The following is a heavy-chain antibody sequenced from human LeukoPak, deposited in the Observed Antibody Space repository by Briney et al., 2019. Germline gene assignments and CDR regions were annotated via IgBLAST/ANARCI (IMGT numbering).Heavy chain of an antibody. J-gene: IGHJ3*01. CDR3: AKGTGYSSSWYRDALDV. CDR1: GFTFTKAW. CDR2: ISGSGDTA. D-gene: IGHD6-13*01. Sequence: PGGSLRLSCAASGFTFTKAWMSWVRQAPGKGPEWVSDISGSGDTAYYADSVKGRFTISRDNSKNTLYLQMKSLRAEDTAVYYCAKGTGYSSSWYRDALDVWGQGTMVTVSS. V-gene: IGHV3-23*01.